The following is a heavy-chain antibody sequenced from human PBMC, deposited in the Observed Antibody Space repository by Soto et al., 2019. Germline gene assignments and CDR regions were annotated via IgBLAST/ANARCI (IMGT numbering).Heavy chain of an antibody. J-gene: IGHJ6*02. V-gene: IGHV3-30*18. Sequence: QEQLVQSGGGVVQPGRSVRLSCVASGFTFSTYGIHWVRQAPAKGLEWITVISFGGGDKYYAESVKGRFTVSRDNSKNTLYLQMNSLRVEDTAIYYCAKGQIVATGRGHYGLDVWGQGTTVTVSS. CDR2: ISFGGGDK. CDR3: AKGQIVATGRGHYGLDV. D-gene: IGHD5-12*01. CDR1: GFTFSTYG.